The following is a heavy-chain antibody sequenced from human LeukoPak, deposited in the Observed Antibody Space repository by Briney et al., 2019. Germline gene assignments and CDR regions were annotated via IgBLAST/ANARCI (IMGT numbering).Heavy chain of an antibody. CDR3: ARDLRGEVLSGLGYCSGGSCYHTTWFDP. Sequence: ASVKVSCKASGYTFTSHYMHWVRQAPGQGLEWMGIINPSGGSTSYAQKFQGRVTMTRDTSTSTVYMELGSLRSEDTAVYYCARDLRGEVLSGLGYCSGGSCYHTTWFDPWGQGTLVTVSS. CDR2: INPSGGST. CDR1: GYTFTSHY. D-gene: IGHD2-15*01. J-gene: IGHJ5*02. V-gene: IGHV1-46*01.